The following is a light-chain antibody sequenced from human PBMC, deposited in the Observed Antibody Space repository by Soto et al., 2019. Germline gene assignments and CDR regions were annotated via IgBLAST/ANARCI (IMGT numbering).Light chain of an antibody. CDR2: DAS. CDR1: QTISSW. Sequence: DIQMTQSPSTLSGSVGDRVTITCRASQTISSWLAWYQQKPGKAPKLLMYDASNLESGVPSRFSGSGSGTEFTLTISSLQPDDFATYYCQQYSSYWTFGQGTKVDIK. J-gene: IGKJ1*01. V-gene: IGKV1-5*01. CDR3: QQYSSYWT.